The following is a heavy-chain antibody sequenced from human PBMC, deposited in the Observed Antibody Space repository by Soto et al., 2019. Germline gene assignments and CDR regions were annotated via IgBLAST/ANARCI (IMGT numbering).Heavy chain of an antibody. CDR2: ISGSGGST. J-gene: IGHJ4*02. CDR3: ADHGTYYDFWSGYSDYFDY. V-gene: IGHV3-23*01. CDR1: GFTFSSYA. Sequence: GGSLRLSCAASGFTFSSYAMSWVRQAPGKGLEWVSAISGSGGSTYYADSVKGRFTISRDNSKNTLYLQMNSLRAEDTAVYYCADHGTYYDFWSGYSDYFDYWGQGTLVTVSS. D-gene: IGHD3-3*01.